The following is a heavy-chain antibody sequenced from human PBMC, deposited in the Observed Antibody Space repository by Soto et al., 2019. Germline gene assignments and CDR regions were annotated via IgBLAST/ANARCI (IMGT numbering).Heavy chain of an antibody. J-gene: IGHJ6*01. Sequence: QVQVVQSGVEVRRPGSSVKVSCKASGDTFKNCVISWVRQAPGQGLEWMGGIIPLFGTTDFAQRFQGRLTITKDESTTTAYMELSRLRAEDTATYYCAAELGFGKGSSVWGQGTKVIVSS. CDR2: IIPLFGTT. CDR1: GDTFKNCV. CDR3: AAELGFGKGSSV. D-gene: IGHD7-27*01. V-gene: IGHV1-69*01.